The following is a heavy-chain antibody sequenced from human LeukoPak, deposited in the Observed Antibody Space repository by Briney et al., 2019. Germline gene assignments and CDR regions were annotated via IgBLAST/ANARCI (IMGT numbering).Heavy chain of an antibody. CDR2: ISAYNGNT. Sequence: ASVKVSCKASGYTFTSHGISWVRQAPGQGLEWMGWISAYNGNTNYAQKLQGRVTMTTDTSTSTAYMELRSLRSDDTAVYYCARRYPYGGNFDYWGQGTLVTVSS. D-gene: IGHD4-23*01. V-gene: IGHV1-18*01. CDR1: GYTFTSHG. J-gene: IGHJ4*02. CDR3: ARRYPYGGNFDY.